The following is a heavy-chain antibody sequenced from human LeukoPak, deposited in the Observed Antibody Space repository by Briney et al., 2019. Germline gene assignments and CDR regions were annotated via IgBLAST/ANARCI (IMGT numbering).Heavy chain of an antibody. D-gene: IGHD2-2*01. CDR3: AREASSFDY. CDR1: GYSISSGYY. V-gene: IGHV4-38-2*02. CDR2: IYHSGST. J-gene: IGHJ4*02. Sequence: ASETLSLTCTVSGYSISSGYYWGWIRQPPGKGLEWIGSIYHSGSTYYNPSLKSRVTISVDTSKNQFSLKLSSVTAADTAVYYCAREASSFDYWGQGTLVTVSS.